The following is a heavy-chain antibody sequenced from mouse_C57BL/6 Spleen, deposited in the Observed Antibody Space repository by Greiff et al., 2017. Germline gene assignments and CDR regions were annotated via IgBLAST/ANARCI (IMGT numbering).Heavy chain of an antibody. J-gene: IGHJ1*03. CDR1: GFTFSDYY. V-gene: IGHV5-16*01. D-gene: IGHD1-1*01. CDR3: ARAGLLRYYGSSHWYFDV. CDR2: INYDGSST. Sequence: EVHLVESEGGLVQPGSSMKLSCTASGFTFSDYYMAWVRQVPEKGLEWVANINYDGSSTYYLDSLKSRFIFSRDNAKNILYLQMSSLKSEDTATYYCARAGLLRYYGSSHWYFDVWGTGTTVTVSS.